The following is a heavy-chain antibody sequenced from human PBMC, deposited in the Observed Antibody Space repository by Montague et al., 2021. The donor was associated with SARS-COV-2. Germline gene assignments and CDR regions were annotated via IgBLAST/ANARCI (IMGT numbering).Heavy chain of an antibody. Sequence: SETLSLTCTVSGGSISSFYWCWFRLPPGKGLERIGYISDSGSTNYNPSRTSRVTMSVDTSTTQFSLKVNSVTAADTAVYYCARHYSATLPAVYWGQGTLVTVSS. J-gene: IGHJ4*02. CDR2: ISDSGST. CDR3: ARHYSATLPAVY. D-gene: IGHD2-15*01. CDR1: GGSISSFY. V-gene: IGHV4-59*08.